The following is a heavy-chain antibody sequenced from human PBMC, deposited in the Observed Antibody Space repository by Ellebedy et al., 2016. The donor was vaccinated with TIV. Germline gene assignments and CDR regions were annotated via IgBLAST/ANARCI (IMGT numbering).Heavy chain of an antibody. CDR1: GYTFTSYA. D-gene: IGHD6-13*01. J-gene: IGHJ4*02. V-gene: IGHV1-3*01. CDR3: ARCFFVAASEPYFDY. CDR2: INAGNGNT. Sequence: ASVKVSCXASGYTFTSYAMHWVRQAPGQRLEWMGWINAGNGNTKYSQKFQGRVTITRDTSASTAYMELSSLRSEDTAVYYCARCFFVAASEPYFDYWGQGTLVTVSS.